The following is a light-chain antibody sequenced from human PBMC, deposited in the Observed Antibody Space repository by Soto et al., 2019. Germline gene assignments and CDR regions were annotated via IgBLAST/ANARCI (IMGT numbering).Light chain of an antibody. J-gene: IGLJ1*01. CDR2: DVS. CDR3: SSYTSSSTYV. Sequence: QSVLTQPASVSGSPGQSITISCTGTSSDVGGYNYVSWYQQHPGKAPQLMIYDVSNRPSGVSNRCSGSKSGNTASLTISGLQAEDEADYYCSSYTSSSTYVFGTGTKLTVL. V-gene: IGLV2-14*01. CDR1: SSDVGGYNY.